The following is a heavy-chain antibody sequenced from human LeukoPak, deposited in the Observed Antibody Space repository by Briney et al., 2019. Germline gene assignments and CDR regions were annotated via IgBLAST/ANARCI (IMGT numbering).Heavy chain of an antibody. Sequence: RTSQTLSLTCTVSGGSISSGDYYWSWIRQPPGKGLEWIGYIYYSGSIYYNPSLKSRVTISVDTSKNQFSLKLSSVTAADTAVYYCASETVYSGSYQYFQHWGQGTLVTVSS. D-gene: IGHD1-26*01. V-gene: IGHV4-30-4*08. CDR1: GGSISSGDYY. CDR2: IYYSGSI. J-gene: IGHJ1*01. CDR3: ASETVYSGSYQYFQH.